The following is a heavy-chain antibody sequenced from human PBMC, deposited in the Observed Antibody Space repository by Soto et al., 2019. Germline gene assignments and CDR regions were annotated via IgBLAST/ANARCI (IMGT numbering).Heavy chain of an antibody. CDR1: GFTFRSYE. J-gene: IGHJ6*02. D-gene: IGHD2-2*01. CDR3: ARESCSSSSCSTRYGMDV. V-gene: IGHV3-48*03. Sequence: PGGSLRLACVASGFTFRSYEMNWVRQAPGKGLEWVSYISSSGSSIYYPDSVKGRFTISRDNAKNSLYLQMNSLRAEDTAVYYCARESCSSSSCSTRYGMDVWGQGTTVTVS. CDR2: ISSSGSSI.